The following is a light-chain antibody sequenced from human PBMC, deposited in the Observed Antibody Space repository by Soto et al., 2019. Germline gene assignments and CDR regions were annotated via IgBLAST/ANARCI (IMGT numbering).Light chain of an antibody. Sequence: QSALTQPASVSGSPGQSITISCTGTGSNVGGYDYVSLYQHHPGKAPKVMIYEVPNRPSGVSNRFSGSKAGNTASLTISGRLAEDEADYYCSSDTSSSTYVFGTGTKLTVL. J-gene: IGLJ1*01. CDR2: EVP. CDR3: SSDTSSSTYV. CDR1: GSNVGGYDY. V-gene: IGLV2-14*01.